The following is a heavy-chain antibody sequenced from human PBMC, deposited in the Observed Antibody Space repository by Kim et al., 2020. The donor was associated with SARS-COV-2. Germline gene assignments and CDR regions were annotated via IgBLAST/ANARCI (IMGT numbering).Heavy chain of an antibody. CDR3: ARDHIAAAGTGCDY. D-gene: IGHD6-13*01. Sequence: AVSVKGRFTISRATAKNTMYLQVNSLRSEDTAVYYCARDHIAAAGTGCDYWGQGTLVTVSS. V-gene: IGHV3-74*01. J-gene: IGHJ4*02.